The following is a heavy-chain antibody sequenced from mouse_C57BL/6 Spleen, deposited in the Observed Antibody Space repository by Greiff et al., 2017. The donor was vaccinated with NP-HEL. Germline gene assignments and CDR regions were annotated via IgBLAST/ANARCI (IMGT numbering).Heavy chain of an antibody. D-gene: IGHD2-1*01. V-gene: IGHV5-17*01. J-gene: IGHJ1*03. CDR3: ARRGNSGYFDV. CDR2: ISSGSSTI. CDR1: GFTFSDYG. Sequence: EVMLVESGGGLVKPGGSLKLSCAASGFTFSDYGMHWVRQAPEKGLEWVAYISSGSSTIYYADTVKGRFTISRDNAKNTLFLQMTSLRSEDTAMYYGARRGNSGYFDVWGTGTTVTVSS.